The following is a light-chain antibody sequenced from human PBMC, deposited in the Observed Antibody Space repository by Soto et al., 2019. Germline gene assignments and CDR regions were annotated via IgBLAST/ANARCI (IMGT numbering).Light chain of an antibody. V-gene: IGKV3-11*01. CDR2: DAS. J-gene: IGKJ2*01. Sequence: EIVLTQSPATLSLSAGERATLSCRASQSVSSYLAWYQQKPGQAPRLLIYDASNRATGIPARFRGSGSGTEFTLTISSLEPVDFAVYYCQQRSNWPPYTFGQGTKLEIK. CDR1: QSVSSY. CDR3: QQRSNWPPYT.